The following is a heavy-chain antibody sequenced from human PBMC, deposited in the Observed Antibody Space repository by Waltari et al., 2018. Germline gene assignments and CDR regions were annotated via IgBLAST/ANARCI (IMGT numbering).Heavy chain of an antibody. CDR2: TIPIVGTA. J-gene: IGHJ6*03. D-gene: IGHD1-1*01. V-gene: IGHV1-69*12. Sequence: QVQLVQSGAEVKKPGSSVKVSCKASGGTFSSYAISWVRQAPGQGLEWMGGTIPIVGTANSDQKLQGRVTITAAESTSTAYMELGSLRSEDTAVYCWARDRTGTTTYEGWGVYYYYRDVWGKGTTVTISS. CDR1: GGTFSSYA. CDR3: ARDRTGTTTYEGWGVYYYYRDV.